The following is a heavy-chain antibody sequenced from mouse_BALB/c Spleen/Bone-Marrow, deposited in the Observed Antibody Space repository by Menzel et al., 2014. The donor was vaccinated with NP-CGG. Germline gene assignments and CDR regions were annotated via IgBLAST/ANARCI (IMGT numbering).Heavy chain of an antibody. D-gene: IGHD4-1*01. V-gene: IGHV1S56*01. Sequence: LVESGASVRISCKASGYTFTSYYIHWVKQKPGQGLEWIGWIYPGNLNTKYNEKFKGKATLTADKSSSTAYMQLSSLTSEDSAVYFCAREANWNFDYWGQGTTLTVSS. CDR2: IYPGNLNT. J-gene: IGHJ2*01. CDR3: AREANWNFDY. CDR1: GYTFTSYY.